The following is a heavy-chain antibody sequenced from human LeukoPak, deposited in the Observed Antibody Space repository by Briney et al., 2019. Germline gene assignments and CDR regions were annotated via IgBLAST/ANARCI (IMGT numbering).Heavy chain of an antibody. J-gene: IGHJ4*02. Sequence: PGGSLRLSCAASGFTFSSYAMTWVRQAPGKVLEWVSGISKSGVSTDYADSVKGRFTISRDNSKNTLYLQMNSLRAEDTAVYYCAKSGSGTYYNPDFDYWGQGTLVTVSS. V-gene: IGHV3-23*01. CDR2: ISKSGVST. D-gene: IGHD3-10*01. CDR3: AKSGSGTYYNPDFDY. CDR1: GFTFSSYA.